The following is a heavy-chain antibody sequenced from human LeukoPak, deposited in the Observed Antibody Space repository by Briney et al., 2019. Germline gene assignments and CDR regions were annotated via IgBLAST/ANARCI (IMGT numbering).Heavy chain of an antibody. J-gene: IGHJ4*02. D-gene: IGHD2-8*02. CDR1: GYTFTDYY. V-gene: IGHV1-2*02. CDR2: INPYSGDT. Sequence: ASVKVSCKASGYTFTDYYMHWVRQAPGQGLEWMAWINPYSGDTHYAQTFQGRVTMTRDTSISTAYMSRLRSDDTAVYYCAREGRQGTGGWYYFDDWGQGTLVTVSS. CDR3: AREGRQGTGGWYYFDD.